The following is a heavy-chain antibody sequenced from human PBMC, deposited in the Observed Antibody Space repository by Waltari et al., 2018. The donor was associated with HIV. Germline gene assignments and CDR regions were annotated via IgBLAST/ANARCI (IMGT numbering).Heavy chain of an antibody. J-gene: IGHJ6*02. CDR1: GFPFSNSG. V-gene: IGHV3-23*01. D-gene: IGHD6-13*01. Sequence: EVQVLESGGALVQPGGSLRLSCAASGFPFSNSGMRWFRQAPGKGLEWVSTISGSGGSTYYADSVKGRFTVSRDNSKNTLYLQMNSLRAEDTAVYFCVKEHQYSHSWYSYYGMDVWGQGTTVTVSS. CDR2: ISGSGGST. CDR3: VKEHQYSHSWYSYYGMDV.